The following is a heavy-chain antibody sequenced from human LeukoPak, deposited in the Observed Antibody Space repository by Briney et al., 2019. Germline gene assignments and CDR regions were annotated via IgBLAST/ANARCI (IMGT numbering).Heavy chain of an antibody. D-gene: IGHD2-15*01. Sequence: GGSLRLSCAASGFTFSSYWMSWVRQAPGKGLEWVANIKQDGSEKYYVDSVKGRFTISRDNVKNSLYLQMNSLRAEDTAVYYCARARMRRPVDYWGQGTLVTVSS. CDR3: ARARMRRPVDY. J-gene: IGHJ4*02. V-gene: IGHV3-7*01. CDR2: IKQDGSEK. CDR1: GFTFSSYW.